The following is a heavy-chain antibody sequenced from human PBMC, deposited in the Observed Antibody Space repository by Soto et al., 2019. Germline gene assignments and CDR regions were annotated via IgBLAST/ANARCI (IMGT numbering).Heavy chain of an antibody. CDR1: GYTFTSYG. Sequence: QVQLVQSGAEVKKPGASVKVSCKASGYTFTSYGITWVRQAPGQGLEWMGWISAYNGNTNYAQKLQGRVTMTTDTSTSTAYMALRSLRSDDTAVYYCARDGNNYGDYGRRYYYYGMDVWGQGTTVTVSS. CDR3: ARDGNNYGDYGRRYYYYGMDV. CDR2: ISAYNGNT. J-gene: IGHJ6*02. D-gene: IGHD4-17*01. V-gene: IGHV1-18*01.